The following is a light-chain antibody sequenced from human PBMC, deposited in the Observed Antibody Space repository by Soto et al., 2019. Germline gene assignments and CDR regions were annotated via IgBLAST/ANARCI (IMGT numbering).Light chain of an antibody. CDR2: LGS. CDR3: MQALQTPIT. V-gene: IGKV2-28*01. Sequence: DIVMTQSPLSLPVTPGEPASISCRSSQSLLYSNGYNYLDWYLQKPGQSPQLLIYLGSNRASGVPDRFSGSGSGTDFTLTISRVEAEDVGVYYCMQALQTPITFGQGTRLEIK. CDR1: QSLLYSNGYNY. J-gene: IGKJ5*01.